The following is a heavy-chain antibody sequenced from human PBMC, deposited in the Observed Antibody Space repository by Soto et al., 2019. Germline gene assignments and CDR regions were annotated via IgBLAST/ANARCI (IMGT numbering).Heavy chain of an antibody. V-gene: IGHV4-59*01. CDR1: GGSITSFF. Sequence: QVQLQESGPGLVKPSETLSLTCTVSGGSITSFFWRWIRQPPGKGLEWIAYISSSGSTKYNPSLKSRVTISLDTSKNQFSLRSISVTAADTAVYYCARLAPRDGDPKTVRAFDIWGQGTMVTVSS. CDR3: ARLAPRDGDPKTVRAFDI. CDR2: ISSSGST. D-gene: IGHD1-1*01. J-gene: IGHJ3*02.